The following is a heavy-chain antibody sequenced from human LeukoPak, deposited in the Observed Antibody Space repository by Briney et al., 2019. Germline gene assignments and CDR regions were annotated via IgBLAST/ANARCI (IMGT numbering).Heavy chain of an antibody. D-gene: IGHD5-24*01. Sequence: GGSLRLSCAAAGFTFSSYWMHWVRQAPGKGLVWVSRIKSDGSSTTYADSVRGRFTISRDNAKNTLYLQMNFLRAKDTAVYYFARGHLEMSTITLGYWGQGTLVTVSS. CDR3: ARGHLEMSTITLGY. CDR2: IKSDGSST. J-gene: IGHJ4*02. CDR1: GFTFSSYW. V-gene: IGHV3-74*01.